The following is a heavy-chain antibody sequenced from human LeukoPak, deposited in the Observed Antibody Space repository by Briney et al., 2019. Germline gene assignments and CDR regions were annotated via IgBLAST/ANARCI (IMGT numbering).Heavy chain of an antibody. J-gene: IGHJ6*03. CDR3: ARQEVNYDFWSGYYPPRNNMDV. CDR1: GGSFSGYY. CDR2: INHSGST. V-gene: IGHV4-34*01. Sequence: SETLSLTCAVYGGSFSGYYWSWIRQPPGKGLEWIGEINHSGSTNYNPSLKSRVTISVDTSKNQFSLKLSSVTAADTAVYYCARQEVNYDFWSGYYPPRNNMDVWGKGTTVTVSS. D-gene: IGHD3-3*01.